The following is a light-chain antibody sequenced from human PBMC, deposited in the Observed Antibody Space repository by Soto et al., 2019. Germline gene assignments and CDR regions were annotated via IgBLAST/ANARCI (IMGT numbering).Light chain of an antibody. V-gene: IGKV3-15*01. J-gene: IGKJ1*01. CDR2: GAS. CDR3: QQYNKWPLT. CDR1: QGVGSN. Sequence: EVVMTQSPATLSVSRGDGAALSCRASQGVGSNLAWYQQKPGQAPRLLVYGASTRATGVPARFSGSGSGTEFTLTISSLGSEDCAGYYCQQYNKWPLTFGQGTKVEIK.